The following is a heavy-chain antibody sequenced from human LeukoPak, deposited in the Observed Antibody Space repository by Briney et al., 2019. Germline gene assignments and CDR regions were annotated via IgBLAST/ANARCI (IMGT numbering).Heavy chain of an antibody. J-gene: IGHJ4*02. Sequence: SVKVSCKASGGTFSNYAISWVRQAPGQGLEWMGGIIPIFGTANFAQKFQGRVTITADESTSTAYMELSSLRSEDTAVYYCARDPLGAVAGNYWGQGTLVTVSS. D-gene: IGHD6-19*01. CDR1: GGTFSNYA. CDR3: ARDPLGAVAGNY. V-gene: IGHV1-69*13. CDR2: IIPIFGTA.